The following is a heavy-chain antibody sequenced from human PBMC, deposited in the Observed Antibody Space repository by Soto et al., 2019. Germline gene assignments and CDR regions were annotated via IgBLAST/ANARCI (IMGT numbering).Heavy chain of an antibody. CDR3: VHSRCGGDCLQSYSSHYYYGMDI. V-gene: IGHV2-5*02. Sequence: QITLKEPGPTLVKPTQTLTLTCTFSGFSLSTGGMGVSWIRQPPGKALEWLALIYWDGDRRYRPSLMRRLTIAKDTSKNQVVLTTTNMDAVDTATYYCVHSRCGGDCLQSYSSHYYYGMDIWGQGTTVTVSS. CDR2: IYWDGDR. D-gene: IGHD2-21*02. CDR1: GFSLSTGGMG. J-gene: IGHJ6*02.